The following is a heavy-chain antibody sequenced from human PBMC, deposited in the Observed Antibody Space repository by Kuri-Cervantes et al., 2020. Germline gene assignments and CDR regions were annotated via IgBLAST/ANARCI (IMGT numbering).Heavy chain of an antibody. CDR3: ATRFSSGWQDY. CDR1: GYTFTSSG. Sequence: ASVKVSCKASGYTFTSSGIIWVRQAPGQGLEWMGWISGYNGNTNYAQRLQGRVSMTTDTSTSTAYMELRSLRSDDTAVYYCATRFSSGWQDYWGQGTLVTVSS. V-gene: IGHV1-18*01. D-gene: IGHD6-19*01. J-gene: IGHJ4*02. CDR2: ISGYNGNT.